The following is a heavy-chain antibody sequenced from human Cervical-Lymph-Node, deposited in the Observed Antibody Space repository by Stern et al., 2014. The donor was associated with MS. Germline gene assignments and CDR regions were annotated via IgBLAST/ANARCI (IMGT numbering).Heavy chain of an antibody. Sequence: QLVQFGAEVTQPGSSVNVSCKASGGTFSKFPSSWVRQAPGQGLEWMGGIFPVFGTPTYAQEFRGRVTITADVSTSTVYMELSSLRSDDTAVYYCALSSETSDRWYSLGYDLWGQGTLVTVSS. CDR3: ALSSETSDRWYSLGYDL. CDR2: IFPVFGTP. CDR1: GGTFSKFP. D-gene: IGHD6-13*01. J-gene: IGHJ5*02. V-gene: IGHV1-69*01.